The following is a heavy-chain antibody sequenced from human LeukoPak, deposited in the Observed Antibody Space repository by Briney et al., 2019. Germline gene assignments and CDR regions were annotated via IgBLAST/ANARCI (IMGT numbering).Heavy chain of an antibody. D-gene: IGHD3-22*01. J-gene: IGHJ4*02. CDR2: IYYSGNT. CDR3: ARKYRRLGYYDY. CDR1: GGSISSSTYY. V-gene: IGHV4-39*01. Sequence: PSETLSLTCSVSGGSISSSTYYWVWIRQPPGKGLEWIGSIYYSGNTYYNPSLKSRVNISVDTSTNQFSLKLTSVTAADMAVYYCARKYRRLGYYDYWGQGTLVTVSS.